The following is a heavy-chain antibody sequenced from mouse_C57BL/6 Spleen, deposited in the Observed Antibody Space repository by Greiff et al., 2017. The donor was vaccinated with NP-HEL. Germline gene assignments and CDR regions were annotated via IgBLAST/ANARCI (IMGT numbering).Heavy chain of an antibody. Sequence: LVESGPELVKPGASVKISCKASGYAFSSSWMNWVKQRPGKGLEWIGRIYPGDGDTNYNGKFKGKATLTADKSSSTAYMQLSSLTSEDSAVYFWARCPLTGGGVYFDYWGQGTTLTVSS. CDR1: GYAFSSSW. V-gene: IGHV1-82*01. CDR3: ARCPLTGGGVYFDY. CDR2: IYPGDGDT. J-gene: IGHJ2*01. D-gene: IGHD4-1*01.